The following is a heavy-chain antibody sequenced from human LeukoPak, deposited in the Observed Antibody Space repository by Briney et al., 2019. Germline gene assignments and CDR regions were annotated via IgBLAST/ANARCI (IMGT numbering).Heavy chain of an antibody. CDR2: IYTSGST. CDR1: GGSISSYY. Sequence: SETLSLTRTVSGGSISSYYWSWIRQPAGKGLEWIGRIYTSGSTNYNPSLKSRVTMSVDTSKNQFSLKLSSVTAADTAVYYCASEPINYYDSSGSIDYWGQGTLVTVSS. V-gene: IGHV4-4*07. CDR3: ASEPINYYDSSGSIDY. D-gene: IGHD3-22*01. J-gene: IGHJ4*02.